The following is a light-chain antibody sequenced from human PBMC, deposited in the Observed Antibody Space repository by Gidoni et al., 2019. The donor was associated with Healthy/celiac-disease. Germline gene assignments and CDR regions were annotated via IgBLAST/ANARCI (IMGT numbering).Light chain of an antibody. J-gene: IGKJ1*01. Sequence: EIVLTQSPGTLSLSPGERATLSCRASQSVSSSYLAWYQQKPGQAPRLLICGASSRATGIPDMFSGSGSGTDFTLTISRLEPEDFAVYYCQQYGSSWTFGQGTKVEIK. CDR2: GAS. CDR1: QSVSSSY. V-gene: IGKV3-20*01. CDR3: QQYGSSWT.